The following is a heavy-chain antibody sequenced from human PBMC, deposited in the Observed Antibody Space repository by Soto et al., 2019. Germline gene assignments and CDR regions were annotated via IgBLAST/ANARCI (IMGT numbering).Heavy chain of an antibody. CDR3: ARAGAALVRGSIGGFDY. Sequence: QVHLQQWGAGLLKPSETLSLTCAVNGGAFNGYYWTWIRQSPGKGLQWIGEINHSGTVDYNPSLKNRVASSIDTSKKQFSLTLASVTAADTAVYYCARAGAALVRGSIGGFDYWGQGTLVTVSS. V-gene: IGHV4-34*01. J-gene: IGHJ4*02. CDR1: GGAFNGYY. CDR2: INHSGTV. D-gene: IGHD3-10*01.